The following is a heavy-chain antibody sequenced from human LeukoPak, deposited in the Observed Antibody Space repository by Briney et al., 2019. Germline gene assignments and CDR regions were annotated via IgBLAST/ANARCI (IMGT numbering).Heavy chain of an antibody. V-gene: IGHV4-39*07. CDR2: IYYGGST. J-gene: IGHJ5*02. D-gene: IGHD3-10*01. CDR1: GGSISTSSYY. CDR3: ARGPRFGELLWHWFDP. Sequence: PSETLSLTCTVSGGSISTSSYYWGWIRQPPGKRLEWIGTIYYGGSTYYNPPLKSRVTISEDTSKNQFSLKLRSVTAADTAVYYCARGPRFGELLWHWFDPWGQGTLVTVSS.